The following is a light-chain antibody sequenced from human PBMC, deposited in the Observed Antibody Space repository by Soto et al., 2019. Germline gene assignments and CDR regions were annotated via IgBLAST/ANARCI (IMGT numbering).Light chain of an antibody. CDR1: QNINKW. CDR3: QQAASFPLS. V-gene: IGKV1-12*01. Sequence: DLQMTQSPSSVSASVGDRVTITCRASQNINKWLAWYQQIPGRVPKLLISDASTLQSDVPSRFSGVGFGTDFTLTISSLQPEDSATYYCQQAASFPLSFDGGTKVEFK. CDR2: DAS. J-gene: IGKJ4*01.